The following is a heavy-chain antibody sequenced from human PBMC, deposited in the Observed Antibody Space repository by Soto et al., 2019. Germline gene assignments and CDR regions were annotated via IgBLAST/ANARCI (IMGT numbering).Heavy chain of an antibody. J-gene: IGHJ6*02. CDR2: INPNSGGT. CDR3: ARDLVGATPRPYGMDV. D-gene: IGHD1-26*01. CDR1: GYTFTGYY. Sequence: ASVKVSCKASGYTFTGYYMHWVRQAPGQGLEWMGWINPNSGGTNYAQKFQGWVTMTRDTSISTAYMELSRLRSDDTAVYYCARDLVGATPRPYGMDVWGQGTTVTVSS. V-gene: IGHV1-2*04.